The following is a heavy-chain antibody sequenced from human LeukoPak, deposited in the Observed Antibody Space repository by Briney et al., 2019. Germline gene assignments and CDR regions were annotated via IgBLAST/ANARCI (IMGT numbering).Heavy chain of an antibody. V-gene: IGHV3-48*02. CDR2: ITGSSSTI. J-gene: IGHJ4*02. CDR1: RFTFSSYA. CDR3: ARESPLYCGGDCVIY. Sequence: GGSLRLSCAASRFTFSSYAMSWVRQAPGKGLEWVSYITGSSSTIYYADSVKGRFTISRDNAKNSLYLEMNSLRDEDTAVYYCARESPLYCGGDCVIYWGQGTLVTVSS. D-gene: IGHD2-21*02.